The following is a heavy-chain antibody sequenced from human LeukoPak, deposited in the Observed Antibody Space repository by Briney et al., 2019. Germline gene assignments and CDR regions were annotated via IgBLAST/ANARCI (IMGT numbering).Heavy chain of an antibody. J-gene: IGHJ4*02. CDR2: IGPTGTDS. CDR3: ATETIGRHYDY. V-gene: IGHV3-21*01. CDR1: GFTFSSCG. Sequence: GGSLRLSCAASGFTFSSCGFNWVRQAPGKGLEWVSSIGPTGTDSYYADSVRGRFTISRDNAKNSMYLQMDSLRDEDTAVYYCATETIGRHYDYWGQGTLLTVSS. D-gene: IGHD1-14*01.